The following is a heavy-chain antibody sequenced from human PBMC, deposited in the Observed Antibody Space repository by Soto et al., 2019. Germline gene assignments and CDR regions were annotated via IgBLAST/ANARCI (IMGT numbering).Heavy chain of an antibody. CDR1: GFSFNSYG. J-gene: IGHJ3*02. Sequence: QVQLVESGGGVVQPGRSLRLSCAASGFSFNSYGMHWVRQAPGKGLEWTALISYSGTDEYYVDSVKGRFTISRDNSKNTVYLQMNRLRAEDTAVYSCLAGGDGYNQRHWAFEIWGRGTMVTVSS. V-gene: IGHV3-30*03. CDR2: ISYSGTDE. D-gene: IGHD5-12*01. CDR3: LAGGDGYNQRHWAFEI.